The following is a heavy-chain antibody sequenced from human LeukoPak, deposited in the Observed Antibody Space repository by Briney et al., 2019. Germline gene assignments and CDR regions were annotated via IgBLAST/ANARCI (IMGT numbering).Heavy chain of an antibody. J-gene: IGHJ4*02. Sequence: SETLSLTCTVSGGSISSYYWSWIRQPPGKGLEWIGYIYYSGSTNYNPSLKSRVTISVDMSKNQFSLKLSSVTAADTAVYYCAREGGGYYGSGSYGYWGQGTLVTVAS. CDR3: AREGGGYYGSGSYGY. CDR2: IYYSGST. D-gene: IGHD3-10*01. V-gene: IGHV4-59*01. CDR1: GGSISSYY.